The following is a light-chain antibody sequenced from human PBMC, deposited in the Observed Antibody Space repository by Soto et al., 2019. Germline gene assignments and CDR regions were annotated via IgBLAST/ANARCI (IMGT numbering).Light chain of an antibody. V-gene: IGKV3-11*01. CDR3: QQHNNWPPIT. J-gene: IGKJ5*01. CDR2: DTS. Sequence: EIVLTQSPATLSLSPGERATLSCRASQSVSSYLAWYQHKPGQAPRLLIYDTSNRATSIPPRFSGSGSGTDFTLTISSLEPEDFAVYYCQQHNNWPPITFGQGTRLEIK. CDR1: QSVSSY.